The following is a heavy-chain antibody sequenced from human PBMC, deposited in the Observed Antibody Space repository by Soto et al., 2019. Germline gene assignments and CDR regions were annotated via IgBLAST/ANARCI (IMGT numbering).Heavy chain of an antibody. J-gene: IGHJ6*02. CDR3: ARDGPYYYASRMDV. CDR2: LHSGGDT. Sequence: EVQLVESGGGLVQPGGSLRLSCVASGIPVSSNYMTWVRKAPGKGLEWVSVLHSGGDTYYANSVKGRFTISRHDSTNTLYLQMNSLTPEDTAVYYCARDGPYYYASRMDVWGQGTTVTVSS. D-gene: IGHD3-10*01. CDR1: GIPVSSNY. V-gene: IGHV3-53*04.